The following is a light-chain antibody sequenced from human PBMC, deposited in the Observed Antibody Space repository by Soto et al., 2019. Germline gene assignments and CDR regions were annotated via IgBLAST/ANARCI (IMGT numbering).Light chain of an antibody. V-gene: IGLV2-14*03. Sequence: QSVLTQPASVSGSPGQSITISCTGTSSDFGGYNYVSWYQQHPGKAPKLIIYDVSNRPSGVSNHFSGSKSGNTASLTISGLQAEDEADYYCSSYTTSSALYVFGAGTKVTVL. CDR2: DVS. J-gene: IGLJ1*01. CDR1: SSDFGGYNY. CDR3: SSYTTSSALYV.